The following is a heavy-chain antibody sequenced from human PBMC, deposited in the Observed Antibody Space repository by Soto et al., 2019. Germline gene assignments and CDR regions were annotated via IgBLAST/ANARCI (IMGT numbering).Heavy chain of an antibody. V-gene: IGHV4-39*02. CDR1: GGSISIRDYY. CDR3: AREARYNWFDA. CDR2: VYYSGTT. Sequence: QMQLQESGPGLVKPSETLSLTCTVSGGSISIRDYYWGWIRQPPGKGLEWIGSVYYSGTTYYNPSLKSRVTISVDTSKTQFSLKVSSVTAADTAVYYCAREARYNWFDAWGQGTLVTVSS. J-gene: IGHJ5*02.